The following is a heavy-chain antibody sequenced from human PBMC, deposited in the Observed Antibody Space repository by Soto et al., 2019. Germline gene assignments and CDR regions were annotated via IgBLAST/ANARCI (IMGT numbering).Heavy chain of an antibody. CDR3: ARERADIVVAPGATSGMDV. J-gene: IGHJ6*02. CDR2: ISHDGQNQ. V-gene: IGHV3-30*03. D-gene: IGHD2-2*01. CDR1: GFAFGSHG. Sequence: QVQLVESGGGVVQPGRSLKLSCIGSGFAFGSHGMHWVRQVSGKGLEWVAVISHDGQNQYYRDSVKGRFTISRDNSKNSVFLEVIGLRVEDAAVYHCARERADIVVAPGATSGMDVWGQGAAVTVSS.